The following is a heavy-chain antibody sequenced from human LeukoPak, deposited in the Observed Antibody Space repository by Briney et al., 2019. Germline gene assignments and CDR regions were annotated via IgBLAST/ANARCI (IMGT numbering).Heavy chain of an antibody. D-gene: IGHD3-22*01. Sequence: GGSLRLSCAASGFTFSSYWMHWVRQAPGKGLVWVSRINSDGSSTSYADSVKGRFTISRDNAKNTLYLQMNSLRAEDTAVYYCARVGDSSGYYGYYYYYYGMDVWGQGTTVTVSS. V-gene: IGHV3-74*01. CDR2: INSDGSST. J-gene: IGHJ6*02. CDR3: ARVGDSSGYYGYYYYYYGMDV. CDR1: GFTFSSYW.